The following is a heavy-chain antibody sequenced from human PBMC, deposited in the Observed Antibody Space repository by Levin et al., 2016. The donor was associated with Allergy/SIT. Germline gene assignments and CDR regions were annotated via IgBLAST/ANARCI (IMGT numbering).Heavy chain of an antibody. Sequence: ASVKVSCKASGYTFTSYYMHWVRQAPGQGLEWMGIINPSGGSTSYAQKFQGRVTMTRDTSTSTVYMELSSLRSEDTAVYYCARDLLGRSFWGTGRGMDVWGQGTTVTVSS. D-gene: IGHD3-16*01. CDR2: INPSGGST. CDR1: GYTFTSYY. J-gene: IGHJ6*02. CDR3: ARDLLGRSFWGTGRGMDV. V-gene: IGHV1-46*01.